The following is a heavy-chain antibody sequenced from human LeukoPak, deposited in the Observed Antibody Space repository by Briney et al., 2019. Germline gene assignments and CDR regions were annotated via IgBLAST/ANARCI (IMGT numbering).Heavy chain of an antibody. D-gene: IGHD2/OR15-2a*01. J-gene: IGHJ4*02. CDR1: GASVSRGGYY. Sequence: SETLSLTCTVSGASVSRGGYYWSWIRQHPGKGLEWIGYTSYSGSTYYNPSLMSRIIISVDRSQNQFSLKLSAVTAADTAVYFCAVAEWEYFYFDSWGQGTLVAVSS. CDR3: AVAEWEYFYFDS. V-gene: IGHV4-31*03. CDR2: TSYSGST.